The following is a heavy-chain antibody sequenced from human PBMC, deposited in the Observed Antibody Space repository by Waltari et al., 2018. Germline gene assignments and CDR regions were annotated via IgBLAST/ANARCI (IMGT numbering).Heavy chain of an antibody. V-gene: IGHV3-74*01. D-gene: IGHD6-13*01. CDR1: GFMFSSHW. CDR3: VMYSSTFLGDC. CDR2: INPDGSIT. J-gene: IGHJ4*02. Sequence: EVQLVESGGGLVQPGGSLSLSCAASGFMFSSHWLHWARQAPGKGLVSVSNINPDGSITRYADSVKGRFTISRDNAKNTLFLQMNSLSGEDTAVYYCVMYSSTFLGDCWGQGTLVNVSS.